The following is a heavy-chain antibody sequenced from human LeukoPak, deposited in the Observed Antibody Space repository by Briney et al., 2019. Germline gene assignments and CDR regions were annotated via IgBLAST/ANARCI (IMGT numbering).Heavy chain of an antibody. J-gene: IGHJ4*02. Sequence: SETLSLTCTVSGGSISSYYWSWIRQPAGKGLEWIGRIYNSGSTNYNPSLKSRVTMSVDTSKNQFSLKLSSVTAAATAVYYCARGTHTPYSSSAGGDYYFDYWGQGTLVSVSS. CDR3: ARGTHTPYSSSAGGDYYFDY. V-gene: IGHV4-4*07. D-gene: IGHD6-6*01. CDR2: IYNSGST. CDR1: GGSISSYY.